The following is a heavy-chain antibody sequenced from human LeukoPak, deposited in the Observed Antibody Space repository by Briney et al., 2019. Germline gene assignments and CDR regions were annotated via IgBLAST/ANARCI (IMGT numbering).Heavy chain of an antibody. CDR3: ARDYGKE. J-gene: IGHJ4*02. Sequence: PSETLSLTCAVYGGSFSGYYWSWIRQPPGKGLEWIGEINHSGSTNYNPSLKSRVTISVDTSKNQFSLKLSSVTAADTAVYYCARDYGKEWGQGTLVTASS. V-gene: IGHV4-34*01. CDR1: GGSFSGYY. D-gene: IGHD4-17*01. CDR2: INHSGST.